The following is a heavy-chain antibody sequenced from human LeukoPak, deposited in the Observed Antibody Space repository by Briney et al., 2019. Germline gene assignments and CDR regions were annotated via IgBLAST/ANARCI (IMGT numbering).Heavy chain of an antibody. CDR3: SRDPTYYLRYGYFDY. CDR1: GFTFSSYG. D-gene: IGHD1-26*01. V-gene: IGHV3-30*03. CDR2: ISSDGNDK. J-gene: IGHJ4*02. Sequence: GGSLRLSCAASGFTFSSYGMHWVRQAPGKGLEWVAVISSDGNDKYHADSVKGRFTISRDNSKNTLYLQMNSLRAEDTAVYYCSRDPTYYLRYGYFDYWGQGALVTVSS.